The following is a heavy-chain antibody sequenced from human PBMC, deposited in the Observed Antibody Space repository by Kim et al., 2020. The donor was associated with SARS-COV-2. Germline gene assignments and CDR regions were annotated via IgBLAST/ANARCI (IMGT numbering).Heavy chain of an antibody. CDR3: ARDGDYYGSGSYWFDP. D-gene: IGHD3-10*01. CDR1: GYTFTSYG. J-gene: IGHJ5*02. Sequence: ASVKVSCKASGYTFTSYGISWVRQAPGQGLEWMGWISAYNGNTNYAQKLQGRVTMTTDTSTSTAYMELRSLRSDDTAVYYCARDGDYYGSGSYWFDPWGQGTLVTVSS. CDR2: ISAYNGNT. V-gene: IGHV1-18*01.